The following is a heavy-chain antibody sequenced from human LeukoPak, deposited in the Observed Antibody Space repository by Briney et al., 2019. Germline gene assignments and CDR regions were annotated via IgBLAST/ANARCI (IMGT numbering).Heavy chain of an antibody. CDR1: GYSFSSYW. V-gene: IGHV5-51*03. Sequence: KPGESLKISCQGSGYSFSSYWIGWVRQLPGKGLEWMGIIYPGDSDTRYSPSFQGQVTISADKSISTAYLQWSSLKASDTAMYYCARRGWTAAAASYYFDYWGQGTLVTVSS. CDR3: ARRGWTAAAASYYFDY. D-gene: IGHD6-13*01. CDR2: IYPGDSDT. J-gene: IGHJ4*02.